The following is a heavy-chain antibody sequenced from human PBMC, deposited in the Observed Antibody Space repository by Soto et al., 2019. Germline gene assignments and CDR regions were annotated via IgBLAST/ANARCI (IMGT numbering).Heavy chain of an antibody. CDR2: ISVSGGST. Sequence: EVQLLESGGGLVQPGGSLRLSCAASGFTFSNYAVTWVRQAPGKGLEWVSTISVSGGSTYYADSVQGRFTISSDNSKNTLYLQMNSLRAEDTAVYYCAKDQGSSWYEIDYWGQGTLVTVSS. J-gene: IGHJ4*02. V-gene: IGHV3-23*01. D-gene: IGHD6-13*01. CDR1: GFTFSNYA. CDR3: AKDQGSSWYEIDY.